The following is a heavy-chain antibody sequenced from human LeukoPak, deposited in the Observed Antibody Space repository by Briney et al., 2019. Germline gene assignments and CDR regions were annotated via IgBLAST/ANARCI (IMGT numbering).Heavy chain of an antibody. J-gene: IGHJ4*02. CDR2: IKSKTNGGTT. D-gene: IGHD4-17*01. CDR1: GFTFSNAW. V-gene: IGHV3-15*01. Sequence: GGSLRLSCVASGFTFSNAWMSWVRHAPGKGLEWVGRIKSKTNGGTTDYAAPVNGRFTISRDDSKNTLYLQMNSLKTEDTAVYYCTKFDYAAFEYWGQGTLVTVSS. CDR3: TKFDYAAFEY.